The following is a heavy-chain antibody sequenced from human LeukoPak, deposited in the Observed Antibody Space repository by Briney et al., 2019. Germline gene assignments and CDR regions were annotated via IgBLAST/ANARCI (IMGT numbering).Heavy chain of an antibody. CDR3: ARVTGYIIEDYFDY. D-gene: IGHD6-13*01. V-gene: IGHV4-59*01. J-gene: IGHJ4*02. Sequence: SETLSLTCTVSGGSISNYYWSWIRQPPGKGLEWIGYIYYSGSTNYNPSLKSRVTISVDTSKKQFSLKLSSVTAADTAVYYCARVTGYIIEDYFDYWGQGTLVTVSS. CDR1: GGSISNYY. CDR2: IYYSGST.